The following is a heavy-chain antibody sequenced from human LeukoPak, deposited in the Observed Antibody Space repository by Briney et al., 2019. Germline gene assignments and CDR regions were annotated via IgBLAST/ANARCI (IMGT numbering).Heavy chain of an antibody. CDR2: ISWNSGSI. V-gene: IGHV3-9*01. CDR1: GFTFDDYV. CDR3: AALDDYGVNY. D-gene: IGHD4-17*01. J-gene: IGHJ4*02. Sequence: GGSLRLSCAASGFTFDDYVMHWVRQAPGKGLEWVSGISWNSGSIGYADSVKGRFTISRDNAKNSLYLQMNSLRAEDTALYYCAALDDYGVNYWGQGTLVTVSS.